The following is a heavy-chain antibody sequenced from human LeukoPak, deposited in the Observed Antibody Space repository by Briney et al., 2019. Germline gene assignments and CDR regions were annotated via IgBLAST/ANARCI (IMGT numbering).Heavy chain of an antibody. V-gene: IGHV3-30-3*01. CDR2: ISYDGSNK. D-gene: IGHD5-24*01. CDR3: ARDKGIDGYILQHF. J-gene: IGHJ4*02. CDR1: GFTFSSYA. Sequence: RSLRLSCAASGFTFSSYAMHWVRQAPGKGLEWVAVISYDGSNKYYADSVKGRFTISRDNSKNTLYLQMNSLRAEDTAVYYCARDKGIDGYILQHFWGQGTLVTVSS.